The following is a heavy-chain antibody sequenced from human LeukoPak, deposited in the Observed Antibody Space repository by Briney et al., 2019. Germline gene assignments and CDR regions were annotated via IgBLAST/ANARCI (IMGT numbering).Heavy chain of an antibody. CDR2: ISGSGGST. CDR3: AKVKPPHYYDSSGYSEFDY. J-gene: IGHJ4*02. Sequence: GGSLRLSCAASGFTFSSYAMSWVRQAPGKGLEWVSAISGSGGSTYYADSVKGRFTISRDNSKSTLYLQMNSLRAEDTAVYYCAKVKPPHYYDSSGYSEFDYWGQGTLVTVSS. V-gene: IGHV3-23*01. D-gene: IGHD3-22*01. CDR1: GFTFSSYA.